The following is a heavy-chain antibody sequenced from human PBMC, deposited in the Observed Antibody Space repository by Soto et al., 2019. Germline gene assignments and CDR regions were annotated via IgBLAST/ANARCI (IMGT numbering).Heavy chain of an antibody. CDR1: GVTFSRYT. D-gene: IGHD3-22*01. CDR2: IIPILGIA. V-gene: IGHV1-69*02. Sequence: AAVEVFCKASGVTFSRYTISWVRQAPGQGLEWMGGIIPILGIANYAQKFQGRVTITADKSTSTAYMELSSLRSEDTAVYYCARSLRDYDSSAIDYWGQGTLVNVSS. CDR3: ARSLRDYDSSAIDY. J-gene: IGHJ4*02.